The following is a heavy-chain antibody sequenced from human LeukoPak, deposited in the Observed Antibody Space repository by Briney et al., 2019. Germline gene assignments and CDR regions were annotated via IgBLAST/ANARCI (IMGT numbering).Heavy chain of an antibody. Sequence: GGSLRLSCAASGFTVSSNYMSWVRQAPGKGLEWVSVTYSGGSTYYADSVKGRFTISRDNSKNTLYLQMNSLRAEDTAVYYCARGLDSSGWYYFDYWGQGTLVTVSS. D-gene: IGHD6-19*01. CDR1: GFTVSSNY. V-gene: IGHV3-66*02. CDR2: TYSGGST. J-gene: IGHJ4*02. CDR3: ARGLDSSGWYYFDY.